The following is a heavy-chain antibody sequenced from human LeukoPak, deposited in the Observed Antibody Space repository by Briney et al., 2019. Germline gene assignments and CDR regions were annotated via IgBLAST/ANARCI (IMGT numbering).Heavy chain of an antibody. Sequence: GGSLRLSCAASGFTFSSYSMNWVRQAPGKGLEWVSSISSSSSYIYYADSVKGRFTISRDNAKNSLYLQMNSLRAEGTAVYYWGRDDRRRLYAFDIWGQGTMVTVSS. CDR3: GRDDRRRLYAFDI. V-gene: IGHV3-21*01. CDR2: ISSSSSYI. J-gene: IGHJ3*02. CDR1: GFTFSSYS. D-gene: IGHD3-22*01.